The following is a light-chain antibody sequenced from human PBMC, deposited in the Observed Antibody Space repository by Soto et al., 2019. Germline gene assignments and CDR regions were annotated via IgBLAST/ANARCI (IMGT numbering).Light chain of an antibody. V-gene: IGLV2-14*03. J-gene: IGLJ1*01. Sequence: QSLLTRPASVSGSPGQSITISCTGTSSDVGGYNYVSWYQQHPGKAPKLMIYGVNNRPSGVSNRFSGSKSGNTASLTISGLQTEDDADYYCSSYTSISTYVFGTGTKVTVL. CDR2: GVN. CDR3: SSYTSISTYV. CDR1: SSDVGGYNY.